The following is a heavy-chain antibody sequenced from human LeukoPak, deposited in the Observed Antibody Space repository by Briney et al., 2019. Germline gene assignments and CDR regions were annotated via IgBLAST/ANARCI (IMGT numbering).Heavy chain of an antibody. CDR2: ISGSGGST. Sequence: GGSLRLSCAASGFTFSSYAMSWVRQAPGKGLEWVSAISGSGGSTYYADSVKGRFTISRDNSKNTLYLQMNSLRAEDTAVYYCAADNCSGGSCYSLDFDYWGQGTLVTVSS. J-gene: IGHJ4*02. V-gene: IGHV3-23*01. CDR1: GFTFSSYA. D-gene: IGHD2-15*01. CDR3: AADNCSGGSCYSLDFDY.